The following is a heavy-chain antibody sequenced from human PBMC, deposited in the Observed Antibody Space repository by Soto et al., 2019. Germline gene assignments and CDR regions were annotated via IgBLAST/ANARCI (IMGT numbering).Heavy chain of an antibody. CDR3: VRTPYYGSGSPLYCFDS. Sequence: KPSETLSLTCKVSGGFIRSSSYYWGWVRQPPGKGLERIGSIHYSGSTYNKPSLKSRVTMSVDTSKNQFSLELSSVSVADTAVYYCVRTPYYGSGSPLYCFDSWGQGTLVTVSS. D-gene: IGHD3-10*01. CDR1: GGFIRSSSYY. V-gene: IGHV4-39*01. CDR2: IHYSGST. J-gene: IGHJ4*02.